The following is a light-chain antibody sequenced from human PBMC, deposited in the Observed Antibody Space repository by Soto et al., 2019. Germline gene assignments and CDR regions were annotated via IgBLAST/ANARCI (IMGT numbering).Light chain of an antibody. CDR2: GAS. CDR3: QQYGSSPPYT. Sequence: EIVLTQSPGTLSLSPGGRASLFCRASQNVSPYLAWYQQKPGQAPRLLISGASSRATGIPDRFSGSGSETDFTLTISRLEPEDFAVYYCQQYGSSPPYTFGQGTKLEIK. CDR1: QNVSPY. J-gene: IGKJ2*01. V-gene: IGKV3-20*01.